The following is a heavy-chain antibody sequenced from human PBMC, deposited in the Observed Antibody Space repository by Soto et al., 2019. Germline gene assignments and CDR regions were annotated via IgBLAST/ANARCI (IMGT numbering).Heavy chain of an antibody. CDR3: ARHYSGSGSYWNFDY. CDR1: GGSISSSSYY. D-gene: IGHD3-10*01. CDR2: VYYNGAT. Sequence: SETLSLTCSVSGGSISSSSYYWGWIRQPPGKGLEWIGSVYYNGATYYNPSLKSRVTISVDTSKIQFSLKLSSVTAADTAGYYCARHYSGSGSYWNFDYWGQGTLVTVSS. J-gene: IGHJ4*02. V-gene: IGHV4-39*01.